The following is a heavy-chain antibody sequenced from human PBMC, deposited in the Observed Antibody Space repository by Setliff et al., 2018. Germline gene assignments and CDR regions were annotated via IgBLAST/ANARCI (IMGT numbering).Heavy chain of an antibody. J-gene: IGHJ4*02. D-gene: IGHD3-10*01. V-gene: IGHV4-39*01. CDR3: ARPHGSGSRRDY. Sequence: SETLSLTCTVSGGSISSSSYYWGWIRQPPGKGLEWIGSIYYSGSTYYNPSLKSRVTISVDTSKNQFSLKLSSVTAADTAVYYCARPHGSGSRRDYWGQGTLVTVSS. CDR1: GGSISSSSYY. CDR2: IYYSGST.